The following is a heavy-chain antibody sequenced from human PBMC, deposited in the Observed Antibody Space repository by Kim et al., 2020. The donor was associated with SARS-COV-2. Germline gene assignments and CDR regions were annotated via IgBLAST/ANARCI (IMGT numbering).Heavy chain of an antibody. Sequence: GGSLRLSCAASGFTFDDYAMHWVRQAPGKGLEWVSLISWDGGSTYYADSVKGRFTISRDNSKNSLYLQMNSLRAEDTALYYCAKDIGIVVVVAATFSDYYGMDVWGQGTTVTVSS. D-gene: IGHD2-15*01. V-gene: IGHV3-43D*03. CDR2: ISWDGGST. CDR3: AKDIGIVVVVAATFSDYYGMDV. CDR1: GFTFDDYA. J-gene: IGHJ6*02.